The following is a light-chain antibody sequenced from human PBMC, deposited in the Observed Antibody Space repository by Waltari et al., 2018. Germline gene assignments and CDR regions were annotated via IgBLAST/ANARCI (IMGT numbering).Light chain of an antibody. CDR3: YSSADNNRQV. CDR1: ILAKRY. V-gene: IGLV3-27*01. CDR2: KDS. Sequence: SYELTQPSSVSVSPGQTARITCSGDILAKRYAGWFQQKPCQAPVVVIYKDSERPSGIPERFSGSNSGTTITLTISGAQVEDEADYYCYSSADNNRQVFGGGTKLTVL. J-gene: IGLJ3*02.